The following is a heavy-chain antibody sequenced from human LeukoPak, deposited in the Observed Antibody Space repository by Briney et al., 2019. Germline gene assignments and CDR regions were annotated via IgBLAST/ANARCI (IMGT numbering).Heavy chain of an antibody. D-gene: IGHD6-13*01. J-gene: IGHJ5*02. CDR1: GFTFTSYG. CDR2: IRYDGNKK. V-gene: IGHV3-30*02. Sequence: GGSLRLSCAASGFTFTSYGFPWVRQAPGKGLEWVAFIRYDGNKKYYADSVKGRFTMSRDNSKNTLDLEMDSLRAEDTAVYYCAKDKTITAPGTNSFDTWGQGTLVTVSS. CDR3: AKDKTITAPGTNSFDT.